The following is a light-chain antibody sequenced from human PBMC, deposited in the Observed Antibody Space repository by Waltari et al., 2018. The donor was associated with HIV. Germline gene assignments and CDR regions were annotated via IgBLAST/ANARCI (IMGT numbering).Light chain of an antibody. CDR2: DAS. Sequence: AIQLTQSPSSLSASVGDRVTLTCRASQGLAHGLAWYQQQPGKPPRVLIFDASKLEGGVSSRFSGSGSGTEFTLTINSLQPEDFATYFCQQFNSYPNTFGGGTKVEIK. CDR1: QGLAHG. J-gene: IGKJ4*01. V-gene: IGKV1-13*02. CDR3: QQFNSYPNT.